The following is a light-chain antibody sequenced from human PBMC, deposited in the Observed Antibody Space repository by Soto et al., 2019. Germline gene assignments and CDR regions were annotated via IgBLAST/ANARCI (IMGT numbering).Light chain of an antibody. CDR1: QSVSSN. J-gene: IGKJ1*01. CDR2: GAS. CDR3: QQYNNWPPWT. V-gene: IGKV3-15*01. Sequence: IVMTQSPATLSVSPGERATLSCRASQSVSSNLAWYQQKPGQAPRLLIYGASTRATGIPARFSGSGSGTEFTLTISSLQSEDFAVYYCQQYNNWPPWTFGQGTKVEIX.